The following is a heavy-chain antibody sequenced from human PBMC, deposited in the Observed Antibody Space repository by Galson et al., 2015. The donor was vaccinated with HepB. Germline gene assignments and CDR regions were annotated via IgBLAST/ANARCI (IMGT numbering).Heavy chain of an antibody. D-gene: IGHD1-26*01. J-gene: IGHJ2*01. CDR3: ARSAFSGSYMDWYFDL. CDR1: GFTFSYYG. CDR2: IWYDGNKK. V-gene: IGHV3-33*01. Sequence: LRLSCAVSGFTFSYYGMHWVRQAPGKGLEWVAVIWYDGNKKYYADSVKGRFTISRDNPKNTLYLQMNSLRAEDTALYYCARSAFSGSYMDWYFDLWGRGTLVTVSS.